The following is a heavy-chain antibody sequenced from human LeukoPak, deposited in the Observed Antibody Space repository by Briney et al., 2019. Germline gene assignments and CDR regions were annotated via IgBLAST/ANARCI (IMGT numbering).Heavy chain of an antibody. CDR1: GGSISSYY. CDR3: AQSSGWYDYFDY. V-gene: IGHV4-4*07. Sequence: SETLSLTCTVSGGSISSYYWSWIRQPAGKGLEWIVRIYTSGSTNYNPSLKSRVTMSVDTSKNQFSLKLSSVTAADTAVYYCAQSSGWYDYFDYWGQGTLVTVSS. D-gene: IGHD6-19*01. J-gene: IGHJ4*02. CDR2: IYTSGST.